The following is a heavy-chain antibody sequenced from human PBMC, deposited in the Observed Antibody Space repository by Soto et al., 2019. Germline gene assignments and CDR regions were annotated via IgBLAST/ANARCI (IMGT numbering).Heavy chain of an antibody. CDR3: ARPYSTNPHYFDY. CDR2: IYYSGST. V-gene: IGHV4-39*01. D-gene: IGHD4-4*01. Sequence: SETLSLTCTVSGGSISSSSYYWGWIRQPPGKGLEWIGSIYYSGSTYYNPSLKSRVTISVDTSKNQFSLKLSSVTAADTAVYYCARPYSTNPHYFDYWGQGTLVTVSS. CDR1: GGSISSSSYY. J-gene: IGHJ4*02.